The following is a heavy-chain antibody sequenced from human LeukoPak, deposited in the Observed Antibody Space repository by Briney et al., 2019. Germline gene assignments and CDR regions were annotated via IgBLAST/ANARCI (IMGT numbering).Heavy chain of an antibody. CDR1: GYFFSGYH. V-gene: IGHV1-8*02. J-gene: IGHJ6*02. CDR2: IYIDSGDT. D-gene: IGHD3-22*01. Sequence: ASVKVSCKASGYFFSGYHVHWVRQAAGQGLDWMGRIYIDSGDTNYAQKFQGRVTMTRNTSISTAYMELSSLRSEDTAVYYCARGSAGYYSYYYYGMDVWGQGTTVTVSS. CDR3: ARGSAGYYSYYYYGMDV.